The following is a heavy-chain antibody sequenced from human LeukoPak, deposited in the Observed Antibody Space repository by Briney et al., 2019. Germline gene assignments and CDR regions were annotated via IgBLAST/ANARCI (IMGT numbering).Heavy chain of an antibody. J-gene: IGHJ6*02. CDR2: ISGYNGNT. CDR3: ARELGGAGSYFFPYYGMDV. Sequence: APVKVSCKASGYTFISYGINWVRQAPGQGLEWMGWISGYNGNTNYAQDLQGRVTMTRDTSTSTAYMELRSLRSDDTAVYYCARELGGAGSYFFPYYGMDVWGQGTTVTVSS. D-gene: IGHD3-10*01. CDR1: GYTFISYG. V-gene: IGHV1-18*01.